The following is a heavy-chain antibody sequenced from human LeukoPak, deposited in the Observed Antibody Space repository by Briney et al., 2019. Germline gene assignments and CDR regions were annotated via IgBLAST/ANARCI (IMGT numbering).Heavy chain of an antibody. J-gene: IGHJ6*03. D-gene: IGHD2-8*01. CDR1: GYTFTDYY. CDR2: INPNSGGT. Sequence: ASVKVSCKASGYTFTDYYMHWVRQAPGQGLEWMGWINPNSGGTNYAQKFQGRVTMTRDTSISTAYMELSRLRSDDTAVYYCARGAGVHLLIYFYFYMDVWGKGSTVTVSS. V-gene: IGHV1-2*02. CDR3: ARGAGVHLLIYFYFYMDV.